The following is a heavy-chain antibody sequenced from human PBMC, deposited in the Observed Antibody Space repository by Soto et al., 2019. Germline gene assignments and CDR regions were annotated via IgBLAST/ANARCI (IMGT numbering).Heavy chain of an antibody. CDR3: ASGRGFGELSGS. Sequence: PSETLSLTCTVSGGSISIYYWSWIRQPPGKGLEWIGYIYYSGSTNYNPSLKSRVTISVDTSKNQFSLKLSSVTAADTAVYYCASGRGFGELSGSWGQGTLVTVSS. V-gene: IGHV4-59*08. CDR1: GGSISIYY. J-gene: IGHJ5*02. CDR2: IYYSGST. D-gene: IGHD3-10*01.